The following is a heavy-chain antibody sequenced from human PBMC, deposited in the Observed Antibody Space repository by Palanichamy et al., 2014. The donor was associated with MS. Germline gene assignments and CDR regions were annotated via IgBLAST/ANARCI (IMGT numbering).Heavy chain of an antibody. CDR2: SRNRVNRYTT. CDR1: GFSFSDLY. Sequence: EVQLVESGGGLVQPGGSLRLSCAVSGFSFSDLYMDWVRQAPGKGLEWVGRSRNRVNRYTTEYAVSVKGRFAISRDDSKNSLYLQMNSLKIEDTAVYYCGLVGTNERSQHWGQGTLVTVSS. D-gene: IGHD1-26*01. V-gene: IGHV3-72*01. CDR3: GLVGTNERSQH. J-gene: IGHJ1*01.